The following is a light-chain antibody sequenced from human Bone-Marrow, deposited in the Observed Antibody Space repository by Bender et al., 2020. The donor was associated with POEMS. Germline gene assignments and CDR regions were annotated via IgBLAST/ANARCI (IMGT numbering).Light chain of an antibody. CDR1: NIGSKS. V-gene: IGLV3-21*02. CDR3: QVWENISGHLVI. J-gene: IGLJ2*01. Sequence: SYVLTQPPSVSVTPGQTARIACGGNNIGSKSVHWYQQKPGQAPVLVVFADSDRPSGIPERFSGSNSGNTATLTISRVEAGDEADFYCQVWENISGHLVIFGGGTKLTVL. CDR2: ADS.